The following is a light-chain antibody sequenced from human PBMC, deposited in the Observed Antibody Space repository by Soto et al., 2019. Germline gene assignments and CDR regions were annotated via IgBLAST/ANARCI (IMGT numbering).Light chain of an antibody. Sequence: QSVLTQPPSASGTPGQRVTISCSGSNSNIGAYTVTWYQQLPGTAPRFLIYGSNQRPSGVPDRFSASESGTSASLAISGLQSDDEADYYCATWDDSLNGVIFGGGTPLTVL. V-gene: IGLV1-44*01. J-gene: IGLJ2*01. CDR1: NSNIGAYT. CDR3: ATWDDSLNGVI. CDR2: GSN.